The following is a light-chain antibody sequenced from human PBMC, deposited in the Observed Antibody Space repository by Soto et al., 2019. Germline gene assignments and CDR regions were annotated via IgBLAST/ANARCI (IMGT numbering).Light chain of an antibody. CDR1: QSVSSY. V-gene: IGKV3-20*01. CDR2: DAS. J-gene: IGKJ1*01. Sequence: EIVLTQSPGTLSLSPGERATLSCRASQSVSSYLAWYQQKPGQAPRLLIYDASNRATGIPARFSGSGSGTDFTLTISRLEPEDFAVYYCHQYGSSPPTFGQGTKVDIK. CDR3: HQYGSSPPT.